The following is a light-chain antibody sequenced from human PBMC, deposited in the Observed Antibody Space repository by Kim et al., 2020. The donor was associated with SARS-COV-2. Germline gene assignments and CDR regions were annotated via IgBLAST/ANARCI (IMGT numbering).Light chain of an antibody. Sequence: DIQLTQSPSFLSASVGDRVTITCRASQGISSYLAWYQQKPGKAPKLLIYAASTLQSGVPSRFSGSGSGTEFTLTISSLQPEDFATYYGQQLNINPRPIFGGGPKVDIK. CDR1: QGISSY. V-gene: IGKV1-9*01. CDR3: QQLNINPRPI. CDR2: AAS. J-gene: IGKJ4*01.